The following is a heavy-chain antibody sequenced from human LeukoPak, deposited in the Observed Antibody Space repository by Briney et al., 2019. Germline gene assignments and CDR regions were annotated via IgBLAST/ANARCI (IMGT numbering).Heavy chain of an antibody. V-gene: IGHV1-2*02. CDR3: ARSLVGATTDFDY. CDR1: GYTFIAYY. Sequence: ASVKVSCKASGYTFIAYYMHWVRQAPGQGLEWMGWINPISGGTNYAQKFQGRVTMTRDTSITTAYMELSRLRSDDTAVYYCARSLVGATTDFDYWGQGTLVTVSS. J-gene: IGHJ4*02. CDR2: INPISGGT. D-gene: IGHD1-26*01.